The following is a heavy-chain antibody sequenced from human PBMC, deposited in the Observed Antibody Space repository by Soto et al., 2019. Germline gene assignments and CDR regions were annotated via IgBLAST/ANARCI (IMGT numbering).Heavy chain of an antibody. CDR3: ARHLKLGVTPSDLDY. D-gene: IGHD2-15*01. CDR2: IYYSGST. J-gene: IGHJ4*02. Sequence: PSETLSLTCTVSGGSISSSSYYWGWIRQPPGKGLEWIGSIYYSGSTYYNPSLKSRVTISVDTSKNQFSLKLSSVTAADTAVYYCARHLKLGVTPSDLDYWGQGTLVTVS. CDR1: GGSISSSSYY. V-gene: IGHV4-39*01.